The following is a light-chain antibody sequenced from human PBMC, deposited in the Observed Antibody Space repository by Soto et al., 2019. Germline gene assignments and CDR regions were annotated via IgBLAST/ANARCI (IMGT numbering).Light chain of an antibody. V-gene: IGKV3-11*01. CDR3: QQRSNWPIT. J-gene: IGKJ5*01. Sequence: EIVLTQSPGTLSLSPGERAILSCRASQSVGSLLAWYQQRPGQAPRLLIYDASNRATGIPARFSGSGSGTDFTLTISSLEPEDFAVYYCQQRSNWPITFGQGTRLEIK. CDR2: DAS. CDR1: QSVGSL.